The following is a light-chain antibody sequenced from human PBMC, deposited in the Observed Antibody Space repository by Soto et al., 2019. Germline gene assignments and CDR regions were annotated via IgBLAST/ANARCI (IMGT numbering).Light chain of an antibody. CDR2: GAS. J-gene: IGKJ1*01. CDR1: QSISTK. CDR3: QQYNSYTWT. V-gene: IGKV3-15*01. Sequence: IVMTQSPATLSVSPGGRATLSCRASQSISTKLAWYQQKPGQAPRLLFYGASTRAEGVPARFSGSGSGTEFTLTISSLQPDDFATYYCQQYNSYTWTFGQGTKVDIK.